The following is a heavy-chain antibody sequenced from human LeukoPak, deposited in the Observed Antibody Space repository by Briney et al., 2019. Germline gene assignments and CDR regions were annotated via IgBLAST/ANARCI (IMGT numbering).Heavy chain of an antibody. D-gene: IGHD6-13*01. Sequence: ASVKVSCTASGYTLTSYGISWVRQATGQGLEWMGWINTYNGNTNYAQKLQGRVTMTTDTSTSTAYVELRSLRSDDTAVYYCMRDQHLVGDYWGQGTPVTVSS. V-gene: IGHV1-18*01. CDR3: MRDQHLVGDY. CDR2: INTYNGNT. CDR1: GYTLTSYG. J-gene: IGHJ4*02.